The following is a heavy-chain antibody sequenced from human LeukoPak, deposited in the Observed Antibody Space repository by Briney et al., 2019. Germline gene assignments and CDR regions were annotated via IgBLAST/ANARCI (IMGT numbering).Heavy chain of an antibody. J-gene: IGHJ5*02. CDR2: IKQDGSEK. CDR1: GFTFSSYW. Sequence: GRSLRLSCAASGFTFSSYWMSWVRQAPGKGLEWVANIKQDGSEKYYVDSVKGRFTISRDNAKNTLYLQMNSLRAEDTAVYYCARESGIAAALDLWGQGTLVTVSS. D-gene: IGHD6-13*01. CDR3: ARESGIAAALDL. V-gene: IGHV3-7*01.